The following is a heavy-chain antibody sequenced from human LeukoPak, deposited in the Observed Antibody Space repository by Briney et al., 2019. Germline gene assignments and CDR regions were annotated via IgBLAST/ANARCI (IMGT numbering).Heavy chain of an antibody. D-gene: IGHD6-25*01. CDR3: ARQPAADPHTRYFFDY. Sequence: PSETLSLTCTVSGGSISSYYWSWIRQPPEKGLEWIGFVYATGTTNYNPSLKSRLSISVDSSKNQFSLNLSSVTAADTAVYYCARQPAADPHTRYFFDYWGQGTLVSVSS. J-gene: IGHJ4*02. CDR2: VYATGTT. V-gene: IGHV4-59*08. CDR1: GGSISSYY.